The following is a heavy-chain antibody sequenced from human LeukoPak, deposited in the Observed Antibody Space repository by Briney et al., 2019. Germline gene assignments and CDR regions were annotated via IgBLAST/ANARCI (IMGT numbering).Heavy chain of an antibody. V-gene: IGHV4-34*01. D-gene: IGHD5-24*01. Sequence: SETLSLTCAVYGGSFSGYYWGWIRQPPGKGLEWIGEINHSGSTNYNPPLKSRVTISVDTSKNQFSLKLSSVTAADTAVYYCARESPGGRWLQYWGQGTLVTVSS. CDR2: INHSGST. CDR3: ARESPGGRWLQY. J-gene: IGHJ4*02. CDR1: GGSFSGYY.